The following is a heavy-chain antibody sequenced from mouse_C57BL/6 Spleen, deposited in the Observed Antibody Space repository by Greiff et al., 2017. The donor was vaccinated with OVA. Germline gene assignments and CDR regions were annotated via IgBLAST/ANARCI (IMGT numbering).Heavy chain of an antibody. CDR2: IHPNSGST. J-gene: IGHJ2*01. CDR1: GYTFTSYW. V-gene: IGHV1-64*01. Sequence: QVQLKQPGAELVKPGASVKLSCKASGYTFTSYWMHWVKQRPGQGLEWIGMIHPNSGSTNYNEKFKSKATLTVDKSSSTAYMKLSSLTSEDSAVYYCAREGAITTVPGFDYWGQGTTLTVSS. D-gene: IGHD1-1*01. CDR3: AREGAITTVPGFDY.